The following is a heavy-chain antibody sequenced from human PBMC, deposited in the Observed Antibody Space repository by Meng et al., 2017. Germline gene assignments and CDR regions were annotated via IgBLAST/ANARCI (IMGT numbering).Heavy chain of an antibody. Sequence: QPQQSGPGPCDPSQALSQICAISVYSVSSNRAAWNWIRQSPSRGLEWLGRAYYRSKWYHDYAESVKSRISIDPDTSKNQFSLQLRSVTPEDSVVYYCARGSYSFDSWGQRTLVTVSS. D-gene: IGHD1-26*01. CDR3: ARGSYSFDS. J-gene: IGHJ4*02. V-gene: IGHV6-1*01. CDR1: VYSVSSNRAA. CDR2: AYYRSKWYH.